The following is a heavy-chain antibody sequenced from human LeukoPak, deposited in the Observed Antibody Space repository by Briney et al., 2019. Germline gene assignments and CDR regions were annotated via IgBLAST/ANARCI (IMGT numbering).Heavy chain of an antibody. CDR2: IKQDGSEK. Sequence: GGSLRLSCIASGFTFSNYWMSWVRQAPGKGLEWVANIKQDGSEKYCVDSVKGRFTMSRDNAKNSLYLQMNSLRAEDTAVYYCAEDRGYCSSTSCYPNWFDPWGQGTLVTVSS. V-gene: IGHV3-7*03. CDR3: AEDRGYCSSTSCYPNWFDP. D-gene: IGHD2-2*01. J-gene: IGHJ5*02. CDR1: GFTFSNYW.